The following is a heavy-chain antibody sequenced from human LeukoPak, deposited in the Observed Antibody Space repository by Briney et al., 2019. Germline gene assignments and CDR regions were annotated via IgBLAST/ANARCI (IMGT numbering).Heavy chain of an antibody. Sequence: GGSLRLSCAASGFMFSNYAMTWVRQPPGKGLEWVSSISGTSTTTYYADSVKGRFTIPRDVSKTTLYLQMNSLRAEDTAIYYRVEAILGMIVPWGQGTLVTVSS. CDR2: ISGTSTTT. CDR3: VEAILGMIVP. D-gene: IGHD3-3*01. V-gene: IGHV3-23*01. CDR1: GFMFSNYA. J-gene: IGHJ4*02.